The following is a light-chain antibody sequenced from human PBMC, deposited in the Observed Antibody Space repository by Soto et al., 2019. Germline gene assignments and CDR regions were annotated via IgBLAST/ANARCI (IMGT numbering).Light chain of an antibody. CDR1: QTISSW. CDR3: QQYYSTPYT. J-gene: IGKJ2*01. V-gene: IGKV1-5*03. Sequence: DIQMTQSPSTLSGSVGDRVTITCRASQTISSWLAWYQQKPGKAPKLLIYKASTLKSGVPSRFSGSGSGTEFTLTISSLQAEDVAVYYCQQYYSTPYTFGQGTKLEIK. CDR2: KAS.